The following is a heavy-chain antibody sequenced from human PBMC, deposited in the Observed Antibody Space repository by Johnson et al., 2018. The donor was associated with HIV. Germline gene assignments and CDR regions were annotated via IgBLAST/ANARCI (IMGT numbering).Heavy chain of an antibody. V-gene: IGHV3-33*08. Sequence: QVQLVESGGGVVQPGGSLRLSCAASGFTVSSNYMSWVRQAPGKGLEWVAFIRYDGSNKYYADSVKGRFTISRDNAKNSLYLQMNSLRAGDTAVDYCARKADAIDIWGQGTMVTVSS. CDR1: GFTVSSNY. J-gene: IGHJ3*02. CDR3: ARKADAIDI. CDR2: IRYDGSNK.